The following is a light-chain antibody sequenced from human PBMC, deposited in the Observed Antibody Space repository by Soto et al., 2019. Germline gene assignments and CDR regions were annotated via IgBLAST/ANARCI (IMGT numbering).Light chain of an antibody. J-gene: IGKJ2*01. CDR2: GAS. Sequence: EGVLTQSPGTLSLSPGGRATLSCRASQSVSRRLAWYQQKPGQAPRLLIYGASRRATGIPGRISGSGSGTDFALSITRLEPEDFAVYYCHQYLDSPNTFGQGTKVDI. V-gene: IGKV3-20*01. CDR3: HQYLDSPNT. CDR1: QSVSRR.